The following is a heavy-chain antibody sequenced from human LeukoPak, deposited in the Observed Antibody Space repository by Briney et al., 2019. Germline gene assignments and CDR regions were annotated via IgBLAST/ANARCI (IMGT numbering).Heavy chain of an antibody. J-gene: IGHJ4*02. D-gene: IGHD3-9*01. V-gene: IGHV3-21*01. CDR2: ISSSSSYI. Sequence: GGSLRLSCAASGFTFSRYSMNWVRQAPGKGLEWVLSISSSSSYIYYADSVKGRFTISRDNAKNSLYLHMNRLRAEDRAVYYCARAGRYDILTGYSYFDYWGQGTLVTVSS. CDR1: GFTFSRYS. CDR3: ARAGRYDILTGYSYFDY.